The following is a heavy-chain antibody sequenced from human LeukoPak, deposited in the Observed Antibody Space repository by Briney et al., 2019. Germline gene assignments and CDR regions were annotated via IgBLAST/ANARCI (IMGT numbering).Heavy chain of an antibody. CDR1: GFTFSSYA. CDR2: ISGSGGST. D-gene: IGHD2-2*01. Sequence: GGSLRLSCAASGFTFSSYAMSWVRQAPGKGLEWVSAISGSGGSTYYADSVKGRFTISRDNAKNSLYLQMNSLRAEDTAVYYCATTRLRGYAFDIWGQGTMVTVSS. CDR3: ATTRLRGYAFDI. V-gene: IGHV3-23*01. J-gene: IGHJ3*02.